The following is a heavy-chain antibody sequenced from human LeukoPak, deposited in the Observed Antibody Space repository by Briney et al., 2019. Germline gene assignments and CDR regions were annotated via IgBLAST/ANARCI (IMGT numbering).Heavy chain of an antibody. D-gene: IGHD6-19*01. V-gene: IGHV3-23*01. CDR2: ISGNGGST. CDR1: GFTFSSYA. Sequence: PGGSLRLSCAASGFTFSSYAMSWVRQAPGKGLEWVSAISGNGGSTYYTDSVRGRFTISRDNSKNTLYLQMNSLRAEDTAVYFCAKGSKAVLFTRDHYMDVWGKGTTVTISS. J-gene: IGHJ6*03. CDR3: AKGSKAVLFTRDHYMDV.